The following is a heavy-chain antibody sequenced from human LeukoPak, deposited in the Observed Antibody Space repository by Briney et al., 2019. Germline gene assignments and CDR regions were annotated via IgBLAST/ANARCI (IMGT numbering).Heavy chain of an antibody. CDR2: INPNSGGT. CDR3: ARDRDGYNDFDY. V-gene: IGHV1-2*02. CDR1: GYTFTGYY. D-gene: IGHD5-24*01. J-gene: IGHJ4*02. Sequence: GASVKVTFMASGYTFTGYYMHWVRQAPGQGLEWMGWINPNSGGTNYAQKFQGRVTMTRDTSISTAYMELSRLRSDDTAVYYCARDRDGYNDFDYWGQGTLVTVSS.